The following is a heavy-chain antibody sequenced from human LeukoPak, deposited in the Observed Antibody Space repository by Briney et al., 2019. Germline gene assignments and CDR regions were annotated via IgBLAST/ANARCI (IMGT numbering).Heavy chain of an antibody. CDR2: IIPILGIA. CDR3: ARGFTLAGFDY. D-gene: IGHD1-14*01. Sequence: GASVKVSCKASGGIFSSYAISWVRQAPGQGLEWMGRIIPILGIANYAQKFQGRVTITADKSTSTAYMELSSLRSEDTAVYYCARGFTLAGFDYWGQGTLVTVSS. J-gene: IGHJ4*02. V-gene: IGHV1-69*04. CDR1: GGIFSSYA.